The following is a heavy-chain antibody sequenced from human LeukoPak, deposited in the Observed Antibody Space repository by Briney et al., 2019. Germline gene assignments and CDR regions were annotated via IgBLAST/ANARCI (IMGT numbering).Heavy chain of an antibody. V-gene: IGHV4-59*01. J-gene: IGHJ5*02. CDR3: ARVKDFWSGYQSNWFDP. D-gene: IGHD3-3*01. CDR1: GGSISSYY. CDR2: IYYSGST. Sequence: ETLSLTCIFSGGSISSYYWSWIRQPPGKGLEWIGYIYYSGSTNYNPSLKSRVTISVDTSKNQFSPKLSSVTAADTAVYYCARVKDFWSGYQSNWFDPWGQGTLVTVSS.